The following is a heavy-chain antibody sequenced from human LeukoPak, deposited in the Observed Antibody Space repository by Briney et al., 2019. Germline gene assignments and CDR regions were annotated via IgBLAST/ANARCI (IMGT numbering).Heavy chain of an antibody. V-gene: IGHV4-38-2*02. D-gene: IGHD2-15*01. J-gene: IGHJ4*02. CDR3: TRETIRFCSDTDCLQGEF. CDR2: IHHSGRT. CDR1: GYSISRGYY. Sequence: LETLSLTCAVSGYSISRGYYWGWVRQSPGKGLEWITNIHHSGRTYYNPSLKSRVTISVDMSKNQISLKLTSVTAADTAVYHCTRETIRFCSDTDCLQGEFWGQGALVTVSS.